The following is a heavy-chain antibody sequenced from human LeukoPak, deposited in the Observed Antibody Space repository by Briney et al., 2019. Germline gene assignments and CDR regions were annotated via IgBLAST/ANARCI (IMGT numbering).Heavy chain of an antibody. CDR1: GFTFSSYE. CDR3: ASPGYYYDSSGYWY. J-gene: IGHJ4*02. CDR2: ISSSGSTI. Sequence: GSLILSCAASGFTFSSYEMNWVRQAPGRGVEWVSYISSSGSTIYYADSVKGRFTISRDNAKNSLYLQMNSLRAEDTAVYYCASPGYYYDSSGYWYWGQGTLVTVSS. D-gene: IGHD3-22*01. V-gene: IGHV3-48*03.